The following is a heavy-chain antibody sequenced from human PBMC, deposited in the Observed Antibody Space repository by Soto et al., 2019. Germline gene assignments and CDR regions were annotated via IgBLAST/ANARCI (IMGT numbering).Heavy chain of an antibody. J-gene: IGHJ4*02. D-gene: IGHD1-26*01. CDR3: ARDRLGASGDY. CDR1: GYTFTSYG. CDR2: ISAYNTNT. Sequence: ASVKVSCKASGYTFTSYGISWVRQAPGQGLEWMGWISAYNTNTNYAQKLQGRVTMTTDTSTSTSYMELRSLRSDDTAVYFCARDRLGASGDYWGQGTLVTVSS. V-gene: IGHV1-18*01.